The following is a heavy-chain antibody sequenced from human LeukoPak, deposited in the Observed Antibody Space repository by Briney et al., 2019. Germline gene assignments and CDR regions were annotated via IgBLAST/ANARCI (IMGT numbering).Heavy chain of an antibody. V-gene: IGHV3-23*01. CDR3: AKDPGEYGDYYYFDY. CDR1: GFTFSSYA. J-gene: IGHJ4*02. D-gene: IGHD4-17*01. CDR2: ISGSGGST. Sequence: PGGSLRLSCAASGFTFSSYAMSWVRQAPGKGLEWVSAISGSGGSTYYADSVKGRFTISRDNSKNTLYLQMNSLRAEDTAVYYCAKDPGEYGDYYYFDYWGQGTLVTVSS.